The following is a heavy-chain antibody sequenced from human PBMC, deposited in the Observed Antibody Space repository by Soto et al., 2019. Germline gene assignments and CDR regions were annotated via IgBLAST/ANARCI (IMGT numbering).Heavy chain of an antibody. V-gene: IGHV3-33*08. J-gene: IGHJ4*02. CDR3: ARVRGRLIVATMSTFDY. CDR2: IWDDGSNK. D-gene: IGHD5-12*01. Sequence: GGSLRLSCAASGFTFSSYAMSWVRQAPGKGLEWVAAIWDDGSNKYYADSVKGRFTISRDNSKNTLYLQMNSLRAEDTAVHYCARVRGRLIVATMSTFDYWGQGTLVTVSS. CDR1: GFTFSSYA.